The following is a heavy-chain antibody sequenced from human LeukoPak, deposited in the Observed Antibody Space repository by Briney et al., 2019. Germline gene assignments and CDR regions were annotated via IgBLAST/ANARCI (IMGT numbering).Heavy chain of an antibody. CDR2: ISNNGGTT. CDR3: AKGGCSSTSCYANF. Sequence: PGGSLRPSCAASGFSFRSYAMTWVRQAPGKGLEWVSAISNNGGTTYYADSVKDRFTISRDNSENTLFLQMSGLRAEDTAVYYCAKGGCSSTSCYANFWGQGTLVTVSS. D-gene: IGHD2-2*01. J-gene: IGHJ4*02. V-gene: IGHV3-23*01. CDR1: GFSFRSYA.